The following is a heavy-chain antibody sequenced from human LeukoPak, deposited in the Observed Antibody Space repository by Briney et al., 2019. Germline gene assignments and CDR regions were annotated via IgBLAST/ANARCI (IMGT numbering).Heavy chain of an antibody. J-gene: IGHJ4*02. CDR2: IYYSGST. V-gene: IGHV4-59*08. Sequence: SETLSLTCTVSGGSISSYYGSWIRQPPGKGLEWVGYIYYSGSTNYHPSLKSRVTIQVDTSKNQFPLKLSSETAADTAVYYCARRGGKEDYFDYWGQGPLVTVSS. CDR1: GGSISSYY. D-gene: IGHD4-23*01. CDR3: ARRGGKEDYFDY.